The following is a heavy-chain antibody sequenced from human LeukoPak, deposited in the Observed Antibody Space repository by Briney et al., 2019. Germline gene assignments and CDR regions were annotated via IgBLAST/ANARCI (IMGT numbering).Heavy chain of an antibody. V-gene: IGHV3-11*01. D-gene: IGHD4-17*01. CDR2: ISISGSTL. CDR3: ARTTVTTYHWFDP. Sequence: PGGSLRLSCAASGFTFSDYYMSWIRHAPGKGLERVSYISISGSTLYYADSVKGRFTISWDNAKNSLYLQMNSLRAEDTAVYYCARTTVTTYHWFDPWGQGTLVTVSS. J-gene: IGHJ5*02. CDR1: GFTFSDYY.